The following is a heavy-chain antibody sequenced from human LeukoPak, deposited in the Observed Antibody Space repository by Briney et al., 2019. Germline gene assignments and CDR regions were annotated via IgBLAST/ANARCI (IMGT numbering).Heavy chain of an antibody. CDR1: GFTFSTYA. V-gene: IGHV3-23*01. Sequence: GGSLRLSCAASGFTFSTYAMTWVRQAPGKGLQWVSSIAGSGGSTFYADSVKGRFTISRDNSKDTLSLQMNSLRVEDTAVYYCASQREARGSCYEFDYWGQGTLVSVSS. CDR3: ASQREARGSCYEFDY. CDR2: IAGSGGST. D-gene: IGHD1-26*01. J-gene: IGHJ4*02.